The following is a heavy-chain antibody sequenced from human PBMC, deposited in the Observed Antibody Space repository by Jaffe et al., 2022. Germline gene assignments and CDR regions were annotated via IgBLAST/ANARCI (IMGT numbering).Heavy chain of an antibody. CDR2: IRYDGSNK. J-gene: IGHJ6*03. V-gene: IGHV3-30*02. CDR1: GFTFSSYG. Sequence: QVQLVESGGGVVQPGGSLRLSCAASGFTFSSYGMHWVRQAPGKGLEWVAFIRYDGSNKYYADSVKGRFTISRDNSKNTLYLQMNSLRAEDTAVYYCAKAGGGGFPYYDFWSGYYPPTDYYYYMDVWGKGTTVTVSS. CDR3: AKAGGGGFPYYDFWSGYYPPTDYYYYMDV. D-gene: IGHD3-3*01.